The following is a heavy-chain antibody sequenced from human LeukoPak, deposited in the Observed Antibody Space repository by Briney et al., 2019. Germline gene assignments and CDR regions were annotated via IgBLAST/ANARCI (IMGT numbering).Heavy chain of an antibody. CDR2: ISHDGSNK. Sequence: PGGSLRLSCAASGFTFSSYAMHWVRQAPGKGLEWVAVISHDGSNKYYADSVKGRFTISRDNSKNTLYLQMNSLRAEDTAVYYCARVRVTVTTIMYYYYYGMDVWGQGATVTVSS. D-gene: IGHD4-11*01. CDR3: ARVRVTVTTIMYYYYYGMDV. V-gene: IGHV3-30-3*01. J-gene: IGHJ6*02. CDR1: GFTFSSYA.